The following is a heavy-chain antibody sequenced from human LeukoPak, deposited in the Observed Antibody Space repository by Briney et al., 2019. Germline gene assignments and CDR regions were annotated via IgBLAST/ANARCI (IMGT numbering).Heavy chain of an antibody. CDR2: INHSGST. CDR3: ARDRYNWNYSWFDP. V-gene: IGHV4-34*01. J-gene: IGHJ5*02. D-gene: IGHD1-7*01. CDR1: GGSFSGYY. Sequence: SETLSLTCAVYGGSFSGYYWSWIRQPPGKGLEWIGEINHSGSTNYNPSLKSRVTISVDTSKNQFSLKLSSVTAADTAVYYCARDRYNWNYSWFDPWGQGTLVTVSS.